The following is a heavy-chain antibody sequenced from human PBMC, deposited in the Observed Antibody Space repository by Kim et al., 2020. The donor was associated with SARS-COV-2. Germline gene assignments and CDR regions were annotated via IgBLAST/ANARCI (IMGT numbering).Heavy chain of an antibody. Sequence: GESLKISCKGSGYSFTSYWISWVRQMPGKGLEWMGRIDPSDSYTNYSPSFQGHVTISADKSISTAYLQWSSLKASDTAMYYCARHDASGNYHYYYYYGMDVWGQGTTVTVSS. D-gene: IGHD4-4*01. V-gene: IGHV5-10-1*01. CDR3: ARHDASGNYHYYYYYGMDV. CDR2: IDPSDSYT. J-gene: IGHJ6*02. CDR1: GYSFTSYW.